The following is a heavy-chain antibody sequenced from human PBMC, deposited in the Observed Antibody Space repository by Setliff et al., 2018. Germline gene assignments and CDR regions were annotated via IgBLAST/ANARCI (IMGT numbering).Heavy chain of an antibody. J-gene: IGHJ4*02. CDR1: GFTFSSFW. CDR3: ARDREYYDSSGYYPDDY. V-gene: IGHV3-74*01. D-gene: IGHD3-22*01. Sequence: AGGSLRLSCAASGFTFSSFWMHWVRQAPGKGLVWVSRIKSDGSSTTYADSVKGRFTISRDNAKNTLYLQMNSPRAEDTAVYYCARDREYYDSSGYYPDDYWGQGTLVTVS. CDR2: IKSDGSST.